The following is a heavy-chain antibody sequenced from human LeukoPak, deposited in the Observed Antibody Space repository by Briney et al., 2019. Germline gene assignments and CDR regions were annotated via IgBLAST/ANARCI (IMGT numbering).Heavy chain of an antibody. Sequence: GSLRLSCAASGFTLSSNYMSWVRQAPGEGLEWVSLLDSGGSAFYADSMKGRFTISRDNSKNTLYLQMNSLRAEDTAVYYCAKGPDSSGYGYYYGMVVWGQGTTVTVSS. CDR1: GFTLSSNY. V-gene: IGHV3-53*01. CDR3: AKGPDSSGYGYYYGMVV. J-gene: IGHJ6*02. D-gene: IGHD3-22*01. CDR2: LDSGGSA.